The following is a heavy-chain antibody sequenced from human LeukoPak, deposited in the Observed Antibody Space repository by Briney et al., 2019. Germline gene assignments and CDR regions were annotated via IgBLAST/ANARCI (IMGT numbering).Heavy chain of an antibody. CDR1: GYTFTSYG. CDR2: ISAYNGNT. D-gene: IGHD1-26*01. J-gene: IGHJ6*02. V-gene: IGHV1-18*01. CDR3: ARDRLVENYYYYYGMDV. Sequence: ASVKVSCKASGYTFTSYGISWVRQAPGQGLEWMGWISAYNGNTNYAQKLQGRVTMTRDTSTSTVYMELSSLRSEDTAVYYCARDRLVENYYYYYGMDVWGQGTTVTVSS.